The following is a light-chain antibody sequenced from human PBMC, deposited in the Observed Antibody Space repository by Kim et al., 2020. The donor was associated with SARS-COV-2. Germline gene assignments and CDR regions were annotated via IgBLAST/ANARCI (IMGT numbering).Light chain of an antibody. J-gene: IGLJ2*01. CDR3: GSHTSTTSLRV. CDR2: DVS. Sequence: QSITISCTGTSSDVGAYNYVSWYQQHPGKAPNLIIYDVSRRPSGVSNRFSGSKSGNTASLSISGLQAEDEADYYCGSHTSTTSLRVFGGGTQLTVL. V-gene: IGLV2-14*04. CDR1: SSDVGAYNY.